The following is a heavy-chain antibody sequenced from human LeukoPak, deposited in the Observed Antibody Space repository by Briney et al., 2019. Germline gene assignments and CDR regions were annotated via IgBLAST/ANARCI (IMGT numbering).Heavy chain of an antibody. J-gene: IGHJ1*01. Sequence: PSETLSLTCAVSGGSISSSNWWSWVRQPPGKGLEWIGEIYHSGSTNYNPSLKSRVTISVDKSKNQSSLKLSSVTAADTAVYYCARAPIAAAEYFQHWGQGTLVTVSS. CDR3: ARAPIAAAEYFQH. CDR2: IYHSGST. D-gene: IGHD6-13*01. V-gene: IGHV4-4*02. CDR1: GGSISSSNW.